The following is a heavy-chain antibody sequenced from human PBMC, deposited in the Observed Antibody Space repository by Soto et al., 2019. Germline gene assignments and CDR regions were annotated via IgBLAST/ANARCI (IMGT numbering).Heavy chain of an antibody. Sequence: SETLSLTCAISGDSVSSNSAAWNWIRQSPSRGLEWLGRTYYRSKWYNDYAVSVKSRITINPDTSKNQFSLQLNSVTPEDTAVYYCARETAYSSGWTYYYYYGMDVWGQGTKVTVAS. CDR1: GDSVSSNSAA. J-gene: IGHJ6*02. CDR2: TYYRSKWYN. CDR3: ARETAYSSGWTYYYYYGMDV. D-gene: IGHD6-19*01. V-gene: IGHV6-1*01.